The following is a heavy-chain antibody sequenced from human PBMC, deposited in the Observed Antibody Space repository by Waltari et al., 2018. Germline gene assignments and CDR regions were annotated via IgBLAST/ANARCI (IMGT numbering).Heavy chain of an antibody. CDR2: IYYRGST. CDR1: GTSIISYH. CDR3: RTASGPYAPSHWYFDL. V-gene: IGHV4-59*01. Sequence: QVQLQESGPGLVKPSETLSLTCTVSGTSIISYHWSWIRQPPGKGLEWLGYIYYRGSTKFNPSRKSRVTLSVETSKNQSSLRLKSLTAADTAVYARRTASGPYAPSHWYFDLWGRGNLVTVSS. J-gene: IGHJ2*01. D-gene: IGHD2-21*02.